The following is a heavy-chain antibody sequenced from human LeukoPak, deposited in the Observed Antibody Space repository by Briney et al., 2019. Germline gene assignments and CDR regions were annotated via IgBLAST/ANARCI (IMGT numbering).Heavy chain of an antibody. CDR3: ARGGGYCSY. V-gene: IGHV4-34*01. CDR1: GGSFSGYY. D-gene: IGHD2-15*01. J-gene: IGHJ4*02. CDR2: INHSGST. Sequence: PSETLSLTCAVYGGSFSGYYWNWIRQPPGKGLEWIGEINHSGSTNYNPSLKSRVTISVDTSKNQFSLKLSSVTAADTAVYYCARGGGYCSYWGQGTLVTVSS.